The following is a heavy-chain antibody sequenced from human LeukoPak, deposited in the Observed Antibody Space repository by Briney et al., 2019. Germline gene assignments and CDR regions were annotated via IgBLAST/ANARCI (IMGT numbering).Heavy chain of an antibody. CDR3: ASPPSSVYYYYMDV. J-gene: IGHJ6*03. V-gene: IGHV3-21*01. CDR1: GFTFSSYS. D-gene: IGHD3-10*01. Sequence: GGSLRLSCAASGFTFSSYSMNWVRQAPGKGLEWVSSISSSSSYIYYADSVKGRFTISRDNAKNSLYLQMNSLRAEDTAVYYCASPPSSVYYYYMDVWGKGGTVTVSS. CDR2: ISSSSSYI.